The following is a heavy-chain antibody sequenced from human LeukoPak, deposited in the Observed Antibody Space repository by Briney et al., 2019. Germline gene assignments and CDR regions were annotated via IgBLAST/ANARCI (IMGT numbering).Heavy chain of an antibody. CDR3: ARPTTSWIQNPLGY. D-gene: IGHD5-18*01. J-gene: IGHJ4*02. CDR1: GYTFTGYY. Sequence: ASVKVSCKASGYTFTGYYIHWVRQAPGQGLEWMGWIDPHSGGTNYAQKFQGGVTMTTDTSTSIAYMELRSLRYDDSAVYYCARPTTSWIQNPLGYWGQGTLVTVSS. V-gene: IGHV1-2*02. CDR2: IDPHSGGT.